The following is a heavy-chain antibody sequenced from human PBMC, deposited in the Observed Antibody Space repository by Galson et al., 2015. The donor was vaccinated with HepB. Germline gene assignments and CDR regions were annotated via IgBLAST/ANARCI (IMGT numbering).Heavy chain of an antibody. V-gene: IGHV1-2*04. CDR3: ARSYCSGGSCYPDWFDP. D-gene: IGHD2-15*01. Sequence: SVKVSCKASGYTFTGYYMHWVRQAPGQGLEWMGWINPNSGGTNYAQKFQGWVTMTRDTSISTAYMELSRLRSDDTVVYYCARSYCSGGSCYPDWFDPWGQGTLVTVSS. J-gene: IGHJ5*02. CDR1: GYTFTGYY. CDR2: INPNSGGT.